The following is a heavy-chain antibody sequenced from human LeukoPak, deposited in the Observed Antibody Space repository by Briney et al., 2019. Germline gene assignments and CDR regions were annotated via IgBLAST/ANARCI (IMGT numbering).Heavy chain of an antibody. J-gene: IGHJ6*02. CDR2: IYTSGST. CDR1: GGSISSYY. CDR3: ARVIVATNYYYYGMDV. D-gene: IGHD5-12*01. Sequence: SETLSLTCTVSGGSISSYYWSWIRQPPGKGLEWIGYIYTSGSTNYNPSLKSRVTISVDTSKNQFSLKLSSVTAADTAVYYCARVIVATNYYYYGMDVWGQGTTVTVSS. V-gene: IGHV4-4*09.